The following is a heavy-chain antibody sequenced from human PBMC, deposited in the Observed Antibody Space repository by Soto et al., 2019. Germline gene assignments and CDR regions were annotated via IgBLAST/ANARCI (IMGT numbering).Heavy chain of an antibody. J-gene: IGHJ4*02. D-gene: IGHD2-15*01. V-gene: IGHV4-4*07. CDR3: SRSGGSYCFCC. CDR2: IFINGNT. CDR1: RGSLSTLH. Sequence: PSETLSLTCTASRGSLSTLHWSWLRQPAGQGLEWIGRIFINGNTNYNPSLRSRVTMSVDTTEGQFSLNLTSVTAADTAGDFCSRSGGSYCFCCWGQGSLGSVAS.